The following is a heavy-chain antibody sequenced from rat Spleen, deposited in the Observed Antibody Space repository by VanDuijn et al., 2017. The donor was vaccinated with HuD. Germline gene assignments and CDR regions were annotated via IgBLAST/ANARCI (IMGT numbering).Heavy chain of an antibody. CDR3: AKDGNYVFDY. D-gene: IGHD1-10*01. V-gene: IGHV5S13*01. J-gene: IGHJ2*01. CDR2: ISTGGGNT. Sequence: EVQLVESGGGLVQPGRSLKLSCAASGFTYSNYVMAWVRQAPTKGLEWVASISTGGGNTYYRDSVKGRFTISRDNAKNTLYLQMDSLRSEDTATYYCAKDGNYVFDYWGQGVMVTVSS. CDR1: GFTYSNYV.